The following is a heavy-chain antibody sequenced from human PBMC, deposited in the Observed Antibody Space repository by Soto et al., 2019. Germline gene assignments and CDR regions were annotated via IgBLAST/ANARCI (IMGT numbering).Heavy chain of an antibody. CDR3: ARDRYENMSTDYYYGMEV. V-gene: IGHV1-2*04. CDR1: GYTFTGYY. J-gene: IGHJ6*01. Sequence: GASVKVSCKASGYTFTGYYMHWVRQAPGQGLEWMGWINPNSGGTNYAQKFQGWVTMTRDTSISTAYMELSRLRSDDTAVYYCARDRYENMSTDYYYGMEVWGQATTDIVS. D-gene: IGHD3-10*02. CDR2: INPNSGGT.